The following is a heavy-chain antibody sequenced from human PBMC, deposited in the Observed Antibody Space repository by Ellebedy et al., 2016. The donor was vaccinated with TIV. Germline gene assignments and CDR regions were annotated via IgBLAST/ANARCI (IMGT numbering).Heavy chain of an antibody. V-gene: IGHV4-59*12. CDR3: ARDGYNRRYFDY. D-gene: IGHD5-24*01. Sequence: SETLSLXXTVSGGSISSYYWSWIRQPPGKGLEWIGYIYYSGSTNYNPSLKSRVTISVDTSKNQFSLKLSSVTAADTAVYYCARDGYNRRYFDYWGQGTLVTVSS. CDR2: IYYSGST. J-gene: IGHJ4*02. CDR1: GGSISSYY.